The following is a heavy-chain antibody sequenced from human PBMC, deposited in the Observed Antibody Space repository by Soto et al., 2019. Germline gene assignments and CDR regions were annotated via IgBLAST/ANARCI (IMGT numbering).Heavy chain of an antibody. V-gene: IGHV5-51*01. J-gene: IGHJ4*02. CDR1: GYSFTSYW. D-gene: IGHD2-2*01. CDR2: IYPGDSDT. CDR3: ARRYCSSTSCYPGFDY. Sequence: PGGSLKISCKGSGYSFTSYWIGWVRQMPGKGLEWMGIIYPGDSDTRYSPSFQGQVTISADKSISTAYLQWSSLKASDTAMYYCARRYCSSTSCYPGFDYWGQGTLVTVSS.